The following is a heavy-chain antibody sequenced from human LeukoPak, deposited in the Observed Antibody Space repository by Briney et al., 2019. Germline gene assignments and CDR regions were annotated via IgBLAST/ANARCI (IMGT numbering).Heavy chain of an antibody. J-gene: IGHJ5*02. CDR1: GRSFSGYY. D-gene: IGHD6-13*01. Sequence: KPSETLSLTCAVYGRSFSGYYWSWIRQPPGKGLEWIGEINHSGSTNYNPSLKSRVTISVDTSKNQFSLKLSSVTAADTAVYYCARDHSSSWSPFDPWGQGTLVTVSS. CDR2: INHSGST. V-gene: IGHV4-34*01. CDR3: ARDHSSSWSPFDP.